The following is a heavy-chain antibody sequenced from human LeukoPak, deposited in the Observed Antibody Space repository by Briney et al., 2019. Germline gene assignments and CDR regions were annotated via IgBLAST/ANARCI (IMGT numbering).Heavy chain of an antibody. CDR2: IYTSGST. Sequence: SETLSLTCTVSGGSVSSGSFYWSWIRQPAGKGLEWIGRIYTSGSTNYNPSLKSRVTISVDTSKNQFSLKLSCVTAADTAVYYCARAPVEMATIYYYYYMDVWGKGTTVTVSS. J-gene: IGHJ6*03. D-gene: IGHD5-24*01. V-gene: IGHV4-61*02. CDR3: ARAPVEMATIYYYYYMDV. CDR1: GGSVSSGSFY.